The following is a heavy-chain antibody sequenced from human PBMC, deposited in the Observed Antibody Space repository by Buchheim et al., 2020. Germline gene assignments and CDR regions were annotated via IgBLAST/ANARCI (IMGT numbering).Heavy chain of an antibody. Sequence: EVQLVESGGGLVKPGGSLRVSCAASGFTFSNAWMNWVRQAPGKGLEWVGRIESKTDGGTTDYAAPVKGRFTIPRDDSKNTLYLQMNSLKTEDTAVYYCTKVRNSGWYWGQGTL. J-gene: IGHJ4*02. CDR2: IESKTDGGTT. D-gene: IGHD6-19*01. CDR3: TKVRNSGWY. CDR1: GFTFSNAW. V-gene: IGHV3-15*07.